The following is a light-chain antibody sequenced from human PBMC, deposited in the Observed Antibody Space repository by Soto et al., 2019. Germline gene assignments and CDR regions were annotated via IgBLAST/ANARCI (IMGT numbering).Light chain of an antibody. V-gene: IGLV2-14*01. CDR3: SSYSGSDTYVL. Sequence: QSALTQPASVSESPGQSITISCTGTSSDVGRYDYVSWYQQHPGTAPKLIIFEVGLRPSGISNRFSGSTSGNTASLTISGLQHDDEAHYYCSSYSGSDTYVLVGGGTKLTVL. CDR1: SSDVGRYDY. J-gene: IGLJ2*01. CDR2: EVG.